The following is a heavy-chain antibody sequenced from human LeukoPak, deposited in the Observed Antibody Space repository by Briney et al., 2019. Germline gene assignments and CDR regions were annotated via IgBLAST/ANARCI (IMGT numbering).Heavy chain of an antibody. CDR3: ARRKVLWFGEFYGMDV. J-gene: IGHJ6*02. CDR2: ISYDGSNK. CDR1: GFTFSSYA. Sequence: PGRSLRLSCAASGFTFSSYAMHWVRQAPGKGLEWVAVISYDGSNKYYADSVKGRFTISRDNSKNTLYLQMNSLRAEDTAVYYCARRKVLWFGEFYGMDVWGQGTTVTVSS. V-gene: IGHV3-30*04. D-gene: IGHD3-10*01.